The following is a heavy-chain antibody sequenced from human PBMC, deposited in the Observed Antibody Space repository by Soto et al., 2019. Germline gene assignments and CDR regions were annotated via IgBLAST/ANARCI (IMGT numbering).Heavy chain of an antibody. D-gene: IGHD1-26*01. J-gene: IGHJ1*01. CDR1: GFTLSNFW. CDR2: IKPDGSET. CDR3: AREPYAGRYELDL. V-gene: IGHV3-7*03. Sequence: EVQLVESGGGSVQPGGSLRLSCEVSGFTLSNFWMSWVRQAPGKGLEWVANIKPDGSETFYVDSVKGRFTISRDNAKNSLHLQLTSLKGEDTAVYYCAREPYAGRYELDLWGQGTLVSVS.